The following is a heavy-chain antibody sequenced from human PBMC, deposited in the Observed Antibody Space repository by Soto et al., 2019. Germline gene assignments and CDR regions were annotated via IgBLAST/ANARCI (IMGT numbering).Heavy chain of an antibody. CDR3: ARGRPHQLPTPNFDY. J-gene: IGHJ4*02. D-gene: IGHD2-2*01. V-gene: IGHV4-31*03. Sequence: QVQLQESGPGLVKPSQTLSLTCTVSGGSISSGGYYWSWIRQHPGKGLEWIGYIYYSGSTYYNPSLMSRVTISVDTAKNQFPRKLSPVTAADTAVYYWARGRPHQLPTPNFDYWGQGTLVTVSS. CDR2: IYYSGST. CDR1: GGSISSGGYY.